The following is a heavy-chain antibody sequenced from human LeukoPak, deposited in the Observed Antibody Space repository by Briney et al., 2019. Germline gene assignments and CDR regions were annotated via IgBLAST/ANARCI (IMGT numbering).Heavy chain of an antibody. J-gene: IGHJ1*01. V-gene: IGHV1-46*01. D-gene: IGHD4-23*01. CDR2: INPSGGST. CDR3: ARVGRWKDFQH. CDR1: GYTFASYY. Sequence: ASVKVSCKASGYTFASYYMHWVRQAPGQGLEWMGIINPSGGSTSYAQKFQGRVTMTRDTSTSTVYMELSSLRSEDTAVYYCARVGRWKDFQHRGQGTLVTVSS.